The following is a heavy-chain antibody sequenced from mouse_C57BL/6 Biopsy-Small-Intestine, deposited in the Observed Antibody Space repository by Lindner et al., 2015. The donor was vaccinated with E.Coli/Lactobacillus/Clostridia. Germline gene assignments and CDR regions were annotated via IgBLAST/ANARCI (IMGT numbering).Heavy chain of an antibody. CDR3: ARSEGSSGFFDY. J-gene: IGHJ2*01. V-gene: IGHV1-31*01. CDR2: IYPSNGVS. Sequence: VQLQESGPELVKPGASVKMSCKASGFSFTGYYMHWVEQSHGNILDWIGFIYPSNGVSSYNQKFKGRATLTVDKSSSTAYMELRSLTSEDSAVYYCARSEGSSGFFDYWGQGTTLTVSS. D-gene: IGHD3-2*02. CDR1: GFSFTGYY.